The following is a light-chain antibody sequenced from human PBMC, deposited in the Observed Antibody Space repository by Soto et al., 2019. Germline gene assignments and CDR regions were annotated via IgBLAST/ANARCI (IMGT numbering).Light chain of an antibody. J-gene: IGKJ5*01. V-gene: IGKV3-15*01. CDR3: QQYNNWPPIT. CDR2: DTS. CDR1: QSVGRY. Sequence: EIVLAQSPATLSLSPGEKATLSCRASQSVGRYLAWYQQKPGQAPRLLIYDTSTRATGIPARFSGSGSGTEFTLTISSLQSEDFAVYYCQQYNNWPPITFGQGTRLEIK.